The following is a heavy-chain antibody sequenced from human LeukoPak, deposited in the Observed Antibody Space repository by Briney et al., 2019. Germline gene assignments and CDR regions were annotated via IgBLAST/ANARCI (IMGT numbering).Heavy chain of an antibody. CDR3: AKDSLPYYDFWSGYNIPLGY. J-gene: IGHJ4*02. V-gene: IGHV3-23*01. Sequence: GGSLRLSCAASGFTSSSYAMSWVRQAPGKGLEWVSAIGGSGGSTYYADSVKGRFTISRDNSKNTLYLQMNSLRAEDTAVYYCAKDSLPYYDFWSGYNIPLGYWGQGTLVTVSS. D-gene: IGHD3-3*01. CDR1: GFTSSSYA. CDR2: IGGSGGST.